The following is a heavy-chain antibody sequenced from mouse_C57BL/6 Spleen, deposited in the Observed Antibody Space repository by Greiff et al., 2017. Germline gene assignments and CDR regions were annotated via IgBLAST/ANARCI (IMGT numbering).Heavy chain of an antibody. CDR3: ARALYYGSSFDY. D-gene: IGHD1-1*01. Sequence: EVQLQQSGPELVKPGASVKISCKASGYTFTDYYMNWVKQSHGKSLEWIGDINPNNVGTSYNQKFKGKATLTVDKSSSTAYMELRSLTSEDSAVYYCARALYYGSSFDYWGQGTTLTVSS. J-gene: IGHJ2*01. V-gene: IGHV1-26*01. CDR2: INPNNVGT. CDR1: GYTFTDYY.